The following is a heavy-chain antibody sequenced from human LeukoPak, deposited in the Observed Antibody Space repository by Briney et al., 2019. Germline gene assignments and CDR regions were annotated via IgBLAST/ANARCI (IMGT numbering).Heavy chain of an antibody. Sequence: PGGSLRLSCAASGFTFSSYWMHWVRQAPGKGLVWVSRLNSDGSSTSYADSVKGRFTISRDNAKNTLYLQMNSLRVEDTAVYYCAKGGGYGYFDYMDVWGKGTTVTVSS. CDR1: GFTFSSYW. CDR3: AKGGGYGYFDYMDV. V-gene: IGHV3-74*01. J-gene: IGHJ6*03. CDR2: LNSDGSST. D-gene: IGHD5-18*01.